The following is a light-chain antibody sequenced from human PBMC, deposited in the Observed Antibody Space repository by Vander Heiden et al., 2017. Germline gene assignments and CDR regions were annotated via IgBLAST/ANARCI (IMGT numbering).Light chain of an antibody. J-gene: IGKJ2*01. CDR1: QSLLHSNGYNY. V-gene: IGKV2-28*01. CDR2: LGS. CDR3: MQALQTPYT. Sequence: DIGRTHSPLSLPVTPGEPASISCRSSQSLLHSNGYNYLDWYLQKPGQSPQVLIYLGSNRASGVPDRFSGSGSGTDFTLKISRVEAEDVGVYYCMQALQTPYTFGQGTKVXIK.